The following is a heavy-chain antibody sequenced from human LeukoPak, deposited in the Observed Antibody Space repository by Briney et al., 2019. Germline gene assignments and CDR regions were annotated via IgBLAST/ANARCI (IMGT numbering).Heavy chain of an antibody. D-gene: IGHD3-10*01. Sequence: HTGRSLRLSCAASGFTFSSYAMHWVRQAPGKGLEWVSVISDIGVSTYYADSVRGRFTVSRDNSKNTLYLQMNSLRAEDTAVYYCAKDYEVSGSYLEYWGQGTLVTVSS. CDR1: GFTFSSYA. CDR3: AKDYEVSGSYLEY. CDR2: ISDIGVST. J-gene: IGHJ4*02. V-gene: IGHV3-23*01.